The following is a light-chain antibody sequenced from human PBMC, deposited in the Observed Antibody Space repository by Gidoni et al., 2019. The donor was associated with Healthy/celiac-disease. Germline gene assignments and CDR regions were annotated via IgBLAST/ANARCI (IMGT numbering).Light chain of an antibody. Sequence: IVMTQSQATLFVSPGERSTLSCRASQIVSSNLACYQQKHGQAPRLLIYGASTRATGIPARFSGSGSGTEFILTISSLQSEDFAVYYCQQYNNWPLYTFGQGTKLEIK. J-gene: IGKJ2*01. CDR3: QQYNNWPLYT. CDR1: QIVSSN. V-gene: IGKV3-15*01. CDR2: GAS.